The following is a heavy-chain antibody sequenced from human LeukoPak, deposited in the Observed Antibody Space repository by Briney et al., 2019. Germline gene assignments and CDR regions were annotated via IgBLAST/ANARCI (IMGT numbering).Heavy chain of an antibody. D-gene: IGHD3-22*01. CDR3: ARQSSNAYYDSSGLPYDAFDI. J-gene: IGHJ3*02. CDR1: GYTFTSYW. Sequence: GESLNISFKGSGYTFTSYWIGWVRQMPGKGLEWMGTIYPIDSDNRNSPSFQGQVSISADKSISAAYLQWSSLKASDTAMYYCARQSSNAYYDSSGLPYDAFDIWGQGTMVTVSS. V-gene: IGHV5-51*01. CDR2: IYPIDSDN.